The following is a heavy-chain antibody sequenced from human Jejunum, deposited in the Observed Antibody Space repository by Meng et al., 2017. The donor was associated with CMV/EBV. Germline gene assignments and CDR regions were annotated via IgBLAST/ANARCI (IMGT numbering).Heavy chain of an antibody. CDR3: AIDPSGYYYKF. Sequence: QVQFLQSGAEVKKPGASVKVSCKASGYTFTHYGLHWGRQAPGQGLQWMGWFNAGDGGATVSQNFQDRVTMTRDTSASTAYMELRSLRSEDTAVYFCAIDPSGYYYKFWCQGTLVTVSS. J-gene: IGHJ4*02. CDR1: GYTFTHYG. D-gene: IGHD3-22*01. CDR2: FNAGDGGA. V-gene: IGHV1-3*01.